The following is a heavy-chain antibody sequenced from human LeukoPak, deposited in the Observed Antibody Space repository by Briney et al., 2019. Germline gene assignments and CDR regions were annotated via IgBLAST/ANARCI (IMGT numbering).Heavy chain of an antibody. CDR1: GGSISSGGYS. Sequence: PSETLSLTCAVSGGSISSGGYSWSWIRQPPGKGLEWIGYIYHSGSTYYNPSLKSRVTISVDRSKNQFFLKLSSVTAADTAVYYCARGIRDNWFDPWGQGTLVTVSS. J-gene: IGHJ5*02. V-gene: IGHV4-30-2*01. CDR3: ARGIRDNWFDP. CDR2: IYHSGST.